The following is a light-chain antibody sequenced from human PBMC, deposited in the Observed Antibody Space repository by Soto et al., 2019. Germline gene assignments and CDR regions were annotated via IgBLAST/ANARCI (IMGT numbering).Light chain of an antibody. CDR3: QQYNNWPRT. J-gene: IGKJ1*01. CDR1: QSVDNN. V-gene: IGKV3-15*01. CDR2: GAS. Sequence: EIVMTQSPVTLSASPGESATLSCRASQSVDNNVAWYQQKPGQAPRLLIYGASTRATGIPARFSGSGSGTEFTLTISSLQSEDFAVYYCQQYNNWPRTFGQGTKVDIK.